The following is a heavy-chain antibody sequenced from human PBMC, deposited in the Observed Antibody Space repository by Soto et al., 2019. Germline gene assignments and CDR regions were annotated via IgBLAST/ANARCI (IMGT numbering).Heavy chain of an antibody. J-gene: IGHJ4*02. CDR3: ARDKLPTYYDFWSGSLTPDY. Sequence: PGGSLRLSCAASGCTFSSYWMSWVRQAPGKGLEWVANIKQDGSEKYYVDSVKGRFTISRDNAKNSLYLQMNSLRAEDTAVYYCARDKLPTYYDFWSGSLTPDYWGQGTLVTVSS. CDR2: IKQDGSEK. V-gene: IGHV3-7*01. D-gene: IGHD3-3*01. CDR1: GCTFSSYW.